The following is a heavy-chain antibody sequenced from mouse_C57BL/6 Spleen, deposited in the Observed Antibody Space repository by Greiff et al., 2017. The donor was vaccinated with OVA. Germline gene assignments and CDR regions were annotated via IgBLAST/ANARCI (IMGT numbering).Heavy chain of an antibody. CDR2: IRNKANGYTT. CDR3: ARLGRDFDY. V-gene: IGHV7-3*01. D-gene: IGHD4-1*01. J-gene: IGHJ2*01. Sequence: EVQLVESGGGLVQPGGSLSLSCAASGFTFTDYYMSWVRQPPGKALEWLGFIRNKANGYTTEYSASVKGRFTISRDNSQSILYLQMNARRAEDSATYCCARLGRDFDYWGQGTTLTVSS. CDR1: GFTFTDYY.